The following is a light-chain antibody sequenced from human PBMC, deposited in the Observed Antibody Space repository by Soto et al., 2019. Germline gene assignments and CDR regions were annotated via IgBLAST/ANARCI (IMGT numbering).Light chain of an antibody. CDR1: QSVSSSY. Sequence: ESVLTQSPGTLSLSPGERATLSCRASQSVSSSYLAWYQQKPGQAPRLLIYGASSRATGIPDRFSGSGSGTDFTLTISRPEPEDFAVYYCQQYGSSPGFTFGPGTKVDI. J-gene: IGKJ3*01. V-gene: IGKV3-20*01. CDR3: QQYGSSPGFT. CDR2: GAS.